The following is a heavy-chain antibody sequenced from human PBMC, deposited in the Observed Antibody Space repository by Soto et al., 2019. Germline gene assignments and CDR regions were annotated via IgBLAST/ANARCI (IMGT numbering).Heavy chain of an antibody. CDR1: DGSISTGGYS. CDR3: RGVHSFPTRRFSDL. CDR2: MYHSGST. D-gene: IGHD2-8*01. Sequence: PSETLSLTCAVSDGSISTGGYSGSWILQAPGKGLEWIGYMYHSGSTYYNPSLKSRVTISIDRSKNQFSLKLISVTSADSAVYYHRGVHSFPTRRFSDL. V-gene: IGHV4-30-2*01. J-gene: IGHJ2*01.